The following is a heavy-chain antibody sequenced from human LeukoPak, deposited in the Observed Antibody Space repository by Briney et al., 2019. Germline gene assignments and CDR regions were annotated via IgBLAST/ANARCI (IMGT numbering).Heavy chain of an antibody. J-gene: IGHJ3*02. D-gene: IGHD5-18*01. CDR3: ARSHLWPSGTFDI. CDR2: INHGGFT. CDR1: GASLSGYY. V-gene: IGHV4-34*01. Sequence: SETLSLTCAVSGASLSGYYWSWLRQSPGKGLEWIGEINHGGFTNYNPSLKGRVTISVDTSRNQIALRLSSLTAADTAVYFCARSHLWPSGTFDIWGQGTVVAVSS.